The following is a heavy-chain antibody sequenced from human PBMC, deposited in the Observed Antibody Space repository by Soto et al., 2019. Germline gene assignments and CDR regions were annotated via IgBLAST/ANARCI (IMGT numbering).Heavy chain of an antibody. D-gene: IGHD1-7*01. Sequence: SETLSLTCAVYGGSFSGYYWSWIRQPPGKGLEWIGEINHSGSTNYNPSLKSRVTISADTSKNQFSLKLSSVTAADTAVYYCAGLIGRTTRLWYYYYGMDVWGQGTTVTSP. CDR1: GGSFSGYY. CDR3: AGLIGRTTRLWYYYYGMDV. CDR2: INHSGST. J-gene: IGHJ6*02. V-gene: IGHV4-34*01.